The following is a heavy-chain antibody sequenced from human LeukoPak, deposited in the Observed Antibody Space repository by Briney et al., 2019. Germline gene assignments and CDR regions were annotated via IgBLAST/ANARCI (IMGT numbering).Heavy chain of an antibody. Sequence: GGSLRLSCAASGSTFSSYWMHWVRQAPGKGLVWVSRINSDGSSTSYADSVKGRFTISRDNAKNTLYLQMNSLRAEDTAVYYCGRDFWSGYQGGYDYWGQGTLVTVSS. J-gene: IGHJ4*02. CDR3: GRDFWSGYQGGYDY. D-gene: IGHD3-3*01. CDR1: GSTFSSYW. V-gene: IGHV3-74*01. CDR2: INSDGSST.